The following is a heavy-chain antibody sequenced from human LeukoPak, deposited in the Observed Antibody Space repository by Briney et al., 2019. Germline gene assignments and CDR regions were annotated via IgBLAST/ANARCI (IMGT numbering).Heavy chain of an antibody. Sequence: SVKVSCEASGGTFSSYAISWVRQAPGQGLEWMGRIIPILGIANYAQKFQGRVTITADKSTSTAYMELSSLRSEDTAVYYCARAGVTMIPKDWGQGTLVTVSS. D-gene: IGHD3-22*01. CDR3: ARAGVTMIPKD. CDR1: GGTFSSYA. J-gene: IGHJ4*02. V-gene: IGHV1-69*04. CDR2: IIPILGIA.